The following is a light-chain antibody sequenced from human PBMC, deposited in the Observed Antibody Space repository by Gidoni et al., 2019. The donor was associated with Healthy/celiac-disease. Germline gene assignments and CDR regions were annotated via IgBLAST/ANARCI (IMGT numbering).Light chain of an antibody. V-gene: IGKV1-39*01. CDR1: QSISSY. CDR2: AAS. CDR3: QQSYSIPFI. J-gene: IGKJ3*01. Sequence: DIQMTQSPSSLSASVGDRVTITCRASQSISSYLNWYQQKPGKAPKLLIYAASNLQSGVPSRFSGSGSGTDFTLTISSLQPEDFATYYCQQSYSIPFIFXPXTKVXIK.